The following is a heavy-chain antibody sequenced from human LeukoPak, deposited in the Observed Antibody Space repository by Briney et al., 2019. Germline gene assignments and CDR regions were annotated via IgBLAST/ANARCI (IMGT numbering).Heavy chain of an antibody. Sequence: SETLSLTCTVSGGSISSSSYYWGWIRQPPGKGLEWIGSIYYSGSTYYNPSLKSRVTISVDTSKNQFSLKLSSVTAADTAVYYCASLPPRYYDFWSGYYPPAYWGQGTLVTVSS. CDR3: ASLPPRYYDFWSGYYPPAY. CDR1: GGSISSSSYY. J-gene: IGHJ4*02. V-gene: IGHV4-39*01. D-gene: IGHD3-3*01. CDR2: IYYSGST.